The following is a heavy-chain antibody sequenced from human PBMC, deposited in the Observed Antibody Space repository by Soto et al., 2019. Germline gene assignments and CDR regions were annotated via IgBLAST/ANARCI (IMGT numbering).Heavy chain of an antibody. J-gene: IGHJ4*02. CDR3: ARDPKTSGGQHWAFNYFDS. CDR2: ISYDGTNK. D-gene: IGHD3-3*02. V-gene: IGHV3-30-3*01. CDR1: GFSFSISP. Sequence: GGSLRLSCAASGFSFSISPMHWVRQAPGKGPEWVALISYDGTNKFYADSVKGRFTISRDNSKSTLYLQVDSLRPEDAAVYYCARDPKTSGGQHWAFNYFDSWGKGPLVTVSS.